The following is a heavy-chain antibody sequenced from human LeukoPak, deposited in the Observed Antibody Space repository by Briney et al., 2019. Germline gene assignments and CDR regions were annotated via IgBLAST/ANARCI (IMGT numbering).Heavy chain of an antibody. CDR1: GGSISSYY. D-gene: IGHD3-9*01. Sequence: PSETLSLTCTVSGGSISSYYWSWIRQPPGKGLEWIGYIHYSGSTNYNPSLKSRVTISVDTSKNQFSLKLSSVTAAGTAVYYCARENYDILTDSYNWFDPWGQGTLVTVSS. CDR2: IHYSGST. J-gene: IGHJ5*02. V-gene: IGHV4-59*01. CDR3: ARENYDILTDSYNWFDP.